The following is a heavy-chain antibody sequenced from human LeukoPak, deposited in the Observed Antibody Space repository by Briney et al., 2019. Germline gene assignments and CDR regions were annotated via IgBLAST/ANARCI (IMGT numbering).Heavy chain of an antibody. CDR2: INHSGST. D-gene: IGHD3-3*01. CDR1: GGSFSGYY. J-gene: IGHJ4*02. Sequence: SETLSLTCAVYGGSFSGYYWSWIRQPPGKGLEWIGEINHSGSTNYNPSLKSRVTISVDTSKNQFSLKLSSVTAADTAVYYRARIRYDFWSGYYFSTGFDYWGQGTLVTLSS. CDR3: ARIRYDFWSGYYFSTGFDY. V-gene: IGHV4-34*01.